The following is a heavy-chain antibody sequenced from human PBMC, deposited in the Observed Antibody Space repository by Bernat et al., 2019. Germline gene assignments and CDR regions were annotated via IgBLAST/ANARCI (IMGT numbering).Heavy chain of an antibody. CDR1: GFTFSSYA. V-gene: IGHV3-23*04. J-gene: IGHJ4*02. D-gene: IGHD6-19*01. Sequence: VQLVESGGGVVQPGRSLRLSCAASGFTFSSYAMSWVRQAPGKGLEWVSAISGSGGSTYYADSVKGRFTISRDNSKNTLYLQMNSLRAEDTAVYYCAKDKYSSGWTDYWGQGTLVTVSS. CDR2: ISGSGGST. CDR3: AKDKYSSGWTDY.